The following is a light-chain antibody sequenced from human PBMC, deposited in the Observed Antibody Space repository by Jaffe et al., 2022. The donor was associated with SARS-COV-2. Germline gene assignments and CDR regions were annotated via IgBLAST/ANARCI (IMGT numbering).Light chain of an antibody. J-gene: IGLJ2*01. CDR2: EDH. Sequence: NFMLTQPHSVSESPGKTVTISCTGSSGSFASNYVQWFQQRPGSAPTTVIYEDHQRPSGVPDRFSGSIDSSSNSATLTISGLKTEDEADYYCQSYDTSNHVVFGGGTKLTV. CDR3: QSYDTSNHVV. V-gene: IGLV6-57*02. CDR1: SGSFASNY.